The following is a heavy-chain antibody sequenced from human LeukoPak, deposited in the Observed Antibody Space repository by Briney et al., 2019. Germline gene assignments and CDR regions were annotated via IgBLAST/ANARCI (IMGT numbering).Heavy chain of an antibody. D-gene: IGHD3-9*01. Sequence: SETLCLTCTVSGGSINSGAYFWSWIRQHPGKGLEWIGYIYSSGGTYYNPSLKSRVTISVDKSKSHFSLKLSSVTAADTAVYYCARMRNDLLTGYDFYFDYWGQGAVVRLSS. V-gene: IGHV4-31*03. J-gene: IGHJ4*02. CDR2: IYSSGGT. CDR3: ARMRNDLLTGYDFYFDY. CDR1: GGSINSGAYF.